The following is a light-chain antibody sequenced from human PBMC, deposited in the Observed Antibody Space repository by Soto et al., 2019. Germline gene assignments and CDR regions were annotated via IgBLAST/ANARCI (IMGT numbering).Light chain of an antibody. CDR3: RQYGSSPSYT. CDR1: QSVSSSSY. Sequence: EIVLTQSPGTLSLSPGERATLSCRASQSVSSSSYLAWYQQKPGQAPRLLIYGASSRATGIPDRFSGSGSATDFTLTISRLEPEDLAVYYCRQYGSSPSYTFGQGPKLEIK. V-gene: IGKV3-20*01. CDR2: GAS. J-gene: IGKJ2*01.